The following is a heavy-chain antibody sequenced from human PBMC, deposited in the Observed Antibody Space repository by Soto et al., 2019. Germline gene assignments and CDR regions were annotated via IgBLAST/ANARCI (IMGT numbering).Heavy chain of an antibody. V-gene: IGHV4-31*03. CDR1: GGSISSGVYY. D-gene: IGHD2-2*01. J-gene: IGHJ4*02. CDR3: ARIGNPDASLYFDY. CDR2: TYHTGHT. Sequence: SETLSLTCTVSGGSISSGVYYWNWIRQHPGKGLEWIGYTYHTGHTYYNPSLESRVSISVDPSKNQFSLKLSSVTAADTAVYYCARIGNPDASLYFDYWGQGTLVTVSS.